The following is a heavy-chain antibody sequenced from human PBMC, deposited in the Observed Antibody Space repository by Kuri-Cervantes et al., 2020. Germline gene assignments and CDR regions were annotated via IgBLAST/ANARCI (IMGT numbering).Heavy chain of an antibody. V-gene: IGHV1-2*02. D-gene: IGHD1-26*01. J-gene: IGHJ5*02. CDR2: INPNSGGT. Sequence: GESLKISCKASGYTFTGYYMHWVRQAPGQGLEWMGWINPNSGGTNYAQKFQGRVTMTRDTSISTAYMELNRLRSDDTAVYYCARSWELLGWFDPWGQGILVTVSS. CDR1: GYTFTGYY. CDR3: ARSWELLGWFDP.